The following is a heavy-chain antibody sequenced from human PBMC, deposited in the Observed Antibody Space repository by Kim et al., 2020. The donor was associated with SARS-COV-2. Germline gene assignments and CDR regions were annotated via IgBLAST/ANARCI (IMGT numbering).Heavy chain of an antibody. D-gene: IGHD2-2*01. J-gene: IGHJ4*02. Sequence: GGSLRLSCAASGFTFSSSAMSWVRQAPGKGLEWVSSLSASGATTYYADSVKGRFTISRDNSKNTLFLQMNSLRADDTAVYYCAKKFQAVPAVDWGQGTLVTVSS. CDR2: LSASGATT. CDR3: AKKFQAVPAVD. V-gene: IGHV3-23*01. CDR1: GFTFSSSA.